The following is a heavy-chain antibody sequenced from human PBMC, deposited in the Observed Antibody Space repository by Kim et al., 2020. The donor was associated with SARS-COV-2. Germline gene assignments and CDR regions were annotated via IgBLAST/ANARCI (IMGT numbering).Heavy chain of an antibody. V-gene: IGHV3-23*01. D-gene: IGHD2-2*01. CDR3: AKDTEYQLLWMGVVDY. J-gene: IGHJ4*02. Sequence: SVKGRFTISRDNSKNTLYLQMNSLRAEDTAVYYCAKDTEYQLLWMGVVDYWGQGTLVTVSS.